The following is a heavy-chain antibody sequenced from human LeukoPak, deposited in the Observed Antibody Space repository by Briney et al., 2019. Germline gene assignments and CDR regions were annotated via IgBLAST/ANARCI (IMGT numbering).Heavy chain of an antibody. CDR2: ISYDGNNK. CDR1: GFTFSSYW. J-gene: IGHJ5*01. V-gene: IGHV3-30-3*01. D-gene: IGHD3-3*01. Sequence: GGSLRLSCAASGFTFSSYWMHWVRQVPGKGLEWVAIISYDGNNKYYSDSVKRRFTISRDNSKNTLYLQMNSLRAEDTAVYYCARDFSYSFDLCGQGTLVPVSS. CDR3: ARDFSYSFDL.